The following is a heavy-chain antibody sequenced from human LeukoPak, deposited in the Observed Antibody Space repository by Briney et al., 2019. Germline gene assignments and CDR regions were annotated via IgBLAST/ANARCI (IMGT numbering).Heavy chain of an antibody. V-gene: IGHV4-34*01. CDR2: INHSGST. Sequence: SETLSLTCAVYGGSFSVYYWSWIRQPPGKGLEWIGEINHSGSTNYNPSLKSRVTISVDTSKNQFSLKLSSVTAADTAVYYCASESYGDYERWGQGTLVTVSS. J-gene: IGHJ4*02. CDR1: GGSFSVYY. CDR3: ASESYGDYER. D-gene: IGHD4-17*01.